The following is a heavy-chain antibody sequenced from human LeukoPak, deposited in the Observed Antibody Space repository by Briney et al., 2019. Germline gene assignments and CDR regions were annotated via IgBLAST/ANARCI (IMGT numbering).Heavy chain of an antibody. CDR2: ISGSGGST. CDR1: GFTFSTYW. D-gene: IGHD1-26*01. CDR3: AKEWELPHDY. Sequence: GGSLRLSCSASGFTFSTYWMSWVRQAPGKGLEWVSAISGSGGSTYYADSVKGRFTISRDNSKNTLYLQMNSLRAEDTAVYYCAKEWELPHDYWGQGTLVTVSS. J-gene: IGHJ4*02. V-gene: IGHV3-23*01.